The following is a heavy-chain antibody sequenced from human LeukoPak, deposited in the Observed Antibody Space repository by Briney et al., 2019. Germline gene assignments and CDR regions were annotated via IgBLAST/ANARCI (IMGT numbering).Heavy chain of an antibody. CDR3: AKTLTDYCSGGSCYSGSYYFDY. D-gene: IGHD2-15*01. Sequence: PGESLRLSCAASGFTFSTYWMHWVRQAPGKGLVWVSRINSDGYSTSYADSVKGRFTISRDNSKNTLYLQMNSLRAEDTAVYYCAKTLTDYCSGGSCYSGSYYFDYWGQGTLVTVSS. V-gene: IGHV3-74*01. CDR2: INSDGYST. J-gene: IGHJ4*02. CDR1: GFTFSTYW.